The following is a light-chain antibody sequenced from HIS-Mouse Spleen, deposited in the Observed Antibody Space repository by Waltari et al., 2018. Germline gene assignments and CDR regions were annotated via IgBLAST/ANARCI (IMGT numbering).Light chain of an antibody. CDR1: QSVSSSY. V-gene: IGKV3-20*01. J-gene: IGKJ1*01. CDR2: GAS. Sequence: EIVLTQSPGTLSLSPGERATLSCRASQSVSSSYLACYQQKPGQAPRPLSYGASSRATGIPDRFSGSGSGTDFTLTISRLEPEDFAVYYCQQYGSSLTWTFGQGTKVEIK. CDR3: QQYGSSLTWT.